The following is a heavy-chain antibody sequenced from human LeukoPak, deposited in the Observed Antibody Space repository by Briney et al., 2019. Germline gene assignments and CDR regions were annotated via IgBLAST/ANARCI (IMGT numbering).Heavy chain of an antibody. CDR1: GFTFSSYE. CDR2: ISSSGSTI. CDR3: AREGRGYRYGCDY. V-gene: IGHV3-48*03. D-gene: IGHD5-18*01. J-gene: IGHJ4*02. Sequence: GGSLRLSCAASGFTFSSYEMNWVRQAPGKGLEWVSYISSSGSTIYYADSVKGRFTISRDNAKNSLYLQMNSLRAGDTAVYYCAREGRGYRYGCDYWGQGTLVTVSS.